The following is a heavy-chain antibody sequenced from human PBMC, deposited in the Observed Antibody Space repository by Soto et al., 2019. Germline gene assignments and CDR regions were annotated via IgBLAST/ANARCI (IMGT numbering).Heavy chain of an antibody. V-gene: IGHV4-59*01. CDR3: ARGEDTAVAGLWDH. J-gene: IGHJ4*02. Sequence: SETLSLTCTVSGGSISTYYWSWIRQPPGKGLEWIGYIYYSGSTNYNPSLKSRVTISIDTSKNQFSLKLSSVTAADTALYYCARGEDTAVAGLWDHWGQGTLVTVSS. CDR2: IYYSGST. CDR1: GGSISTYY. D-gene: IGHD6-19*01.